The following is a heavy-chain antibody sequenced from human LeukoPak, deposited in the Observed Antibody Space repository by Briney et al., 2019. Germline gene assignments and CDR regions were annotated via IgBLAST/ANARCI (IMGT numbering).Heavy chain of an antibody. J-gene: IGHJ4*02. CDR1: GFTFSSYS. D-gene: IGHD1-26*01. V-gene: IGHV3-21*01. Sequence: GGSLRLSCAASGFTFSSYSMNWVRQAPGKGLEWVSSITSSSMYIYYADSLKGRFTISRDNAKSSLYPQMNSLRAEDTAVYYCAKALTFYSGSYDYWGQGTLVTVSS. CDR3: AKALTFYSGSYDY. CDR2: ITSSSMYI.